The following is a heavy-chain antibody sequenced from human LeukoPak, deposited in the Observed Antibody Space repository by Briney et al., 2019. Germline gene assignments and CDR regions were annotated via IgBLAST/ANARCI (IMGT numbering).Heavy chain of an antibody. J-gene: IGHJ6*02. Sequence: SETLSLTCTVSGGSISSSSYYWGWIRQPPGKGLEWIGSIYYSGSTYYNPSLKSRVTISVATSKNQFSLKLSSVTAADTAVYYCASHVVVRAAIGWSFHGMDVWGQGTTVTVSS. D-gene: IGHD2-2*01. CDR2: IYYSGST. CDR1: GGSISSSSYY. CDR3: ASHVVVRAAIGWSFHGMDV. V-gene: IGHV4-39*01.